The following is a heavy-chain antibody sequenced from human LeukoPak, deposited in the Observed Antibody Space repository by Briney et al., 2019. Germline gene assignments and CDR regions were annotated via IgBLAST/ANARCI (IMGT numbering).Heavy chain of an antibody. CDR2: ISSNGIST. Sequence: SGGSLRLSCSASGFTFSRYGMHWVRQAPGKGLEYVSAISSNGISTYYADSVKGRFTISRDNSKNTLYLQMSSLRAEDTAVYYCVKDLYGWEPKSGDYWGQGTLVTVSS. CDR1: GFTFSRYG. CDR3: VKDLYGWEPKSGDY. V-gene: IGHV3-64D*09. D-gene: IGHD1-26*01. J-gene: IGHJ4*02.